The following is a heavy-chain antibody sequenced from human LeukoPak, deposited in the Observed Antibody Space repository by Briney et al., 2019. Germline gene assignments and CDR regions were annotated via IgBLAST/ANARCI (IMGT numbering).Heavy chain of an antibody. CDR1: GGTFSSYA. V-gene: IGHV1-69*04. CDR3: ARAGHSFWFDP. J-gene: IGHJ5*02. Sequence: GASVKVPCKASGGTFSSYAISWVRQAPGQGLEWMGRIIPILGIANYAQKFQGRVTITADKSTSTAYMELSSLRSEDTAVYYCARAGHSFWFDPWGQGTLVTVSS. CDR2: IIPILGIA. D-gene: IGHD1-26*01.